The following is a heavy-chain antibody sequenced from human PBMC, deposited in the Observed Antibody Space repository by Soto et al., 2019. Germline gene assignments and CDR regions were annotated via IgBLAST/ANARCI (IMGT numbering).Heavy chain of an antibody. D-gene: IGHD3-22*01. J-gene: IGHJ5*02. CDR1: GGTFSTYT. CDR2: IIPIIGII. V-gene: IGHV1-69*08. CDR3: AGDPDSHYNDSHAYSYP. Sequence: QVQLVQSGAEEKKPGSSVKVSCKASGGTFSTYTITWVRQAPGQGLEWMGRIIPIIGIINYAQKFQGRVTITADNFTGTAYMELTRLISDDTAVYYCAGDPDSHYNDSHAYSYPWGQGTLVTVSS.